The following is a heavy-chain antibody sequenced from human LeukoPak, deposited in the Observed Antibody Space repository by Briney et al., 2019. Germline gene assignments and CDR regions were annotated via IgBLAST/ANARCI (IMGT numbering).Heavy chain of an antibody. V-gene: IGHV3-30*04. J-gene: IGHJ4*02. Sequence: GGSLRLSCAASGFTFSSYAMHWVRQAPGKGLEWVAVISYDGSNKYYADSVKGRFTISRDNSKNTLYLQMNSLRAEDTAVYYCAKDQSSGWPHYFDYWGQGTLVTVSS. D-gene: IGHD6-19*01. CDR3: AKDQSSGWPHYFDY. CDR2: ISYDGSNK. CDR1: GFTFSSYA.